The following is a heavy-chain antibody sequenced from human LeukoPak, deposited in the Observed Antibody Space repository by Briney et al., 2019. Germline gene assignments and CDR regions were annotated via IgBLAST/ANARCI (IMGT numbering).Heavy chain of an antibody. J-gene: IGHJ5*02. CDR1: GGSISSNY. CDR2: IYSSGTT. CDR3: ARDDIVVVPAAIRGTYWFDP. V-gene: IGHV4-4*07. D-gene: IGHD2-2*02. Sequence: SETLSLTCIVSGGSISSNYWSWIRQPAGKGLEWIGRIYSSGTTTYIPSLKSRVTMSGDTSKNQLSLRLTSVTAADTAVYYCARDDIVVVPAAIRGTYWFDPWGQGTLVTVSS.